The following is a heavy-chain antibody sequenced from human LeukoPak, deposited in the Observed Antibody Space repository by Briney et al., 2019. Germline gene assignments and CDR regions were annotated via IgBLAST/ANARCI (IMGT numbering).Heavy chain of an antibody. Sequence: GESLKISCKGSGYSFTSYWIGWVRQMPGKGLEWMGIIYPGDSDTRYSPSFQGQVTISADKSISTAYLQWSSLKASDTAMYYCARGAHPLRTAAGHIGGYWGQGTLVTVSS. CDR3: ARGAHPLRTAAGHIGGY. CDR1: GYSFTSYW. CDR2: IYPGDSDT. V-gene: IGHV5-51*01. J-gene: IGHJ4*02. D-gene: IGHD6-13*01.